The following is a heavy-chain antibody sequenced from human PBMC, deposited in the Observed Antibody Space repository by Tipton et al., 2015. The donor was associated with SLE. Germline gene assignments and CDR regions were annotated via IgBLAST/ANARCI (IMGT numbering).Heavy chain of an antibody. V-gene: IGHV4-34*01. CDR1: GGSFSGYY. J-gene: IGHJ5*02. D-gene: IGHD2-2*01. Sequence: TLSLTCAVYGGSFSGYYWSWIRQPPGKGLEWIGEINHRGSTNYNPSLKSQVTISVDTSKNQFSLKLNSVTAADTAVYYCARGVIVVVPAAKKTYWFDPWGQGTLVTVSS. CDR3: ARGVIVVVPAAKKTYWFDP. CDR2: INHRGST.